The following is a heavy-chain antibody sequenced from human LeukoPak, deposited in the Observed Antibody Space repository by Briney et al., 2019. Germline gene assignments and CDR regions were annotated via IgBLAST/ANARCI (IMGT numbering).Heavy chain of an antibody. V-gene: IGHV4-39*07. CDR1: GGSISSSSYY. Sequence: SETLSLTCTVSGGSISSSSYYWGWIRQPPGKGLEWIGSIYYSGSTYYNPSLKSRVTISVDTSKNQFSLKLSSVTAADTAVYYCARGGRYSYGPNWFDPWGQGTLVTVSS. CDR2: IYYSGST. CDR3: ARGGRYSYGPNWFDP. D-gene: IGHD5-18*01. J-gene: IGHJ5*02.